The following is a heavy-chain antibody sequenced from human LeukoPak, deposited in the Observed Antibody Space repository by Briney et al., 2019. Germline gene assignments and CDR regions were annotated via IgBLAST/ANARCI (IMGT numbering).Heavy chain of an antibody. CDR1: GYSISSGYY. D-gene: IGHD2-2*01. Sequence: PSETLSLTCAVSGYSISSGYYWGWIRQPPGKGLEWIGSIYTSGSTNYNPSLKSRVTMSVDTSKNQFSLKLSSVTAADTAVYYCAREWYCSSTSCYQTFDYWGQGTLVTVSS. CDR2: IYTSGST. V-gene: IGHV4-38-2*02. CDR3: AREWYCSSTSCYQTFDY. J-gene: IGHJ4*02.